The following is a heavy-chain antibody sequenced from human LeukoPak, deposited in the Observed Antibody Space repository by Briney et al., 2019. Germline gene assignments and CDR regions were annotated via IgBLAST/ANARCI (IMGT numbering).Heavy chain of an antibody. D-gene: IGHD2-15*01. Sequence: PGGSLRLSCAASGFTFSSYAMSWVRQAPGKGLEWVSAISGSGGSTYYADSVKGRFTISRDNSKNTLYPQMNSLRAEDTAVYYCATGYCSGGSCYSDWGQGTLVTVSS. V-gene: IGHV3-23*01. CDR1: GFTFSSYA. J-gene: IGHJ4*02. CDR3: ATGYCSGGSCYSD. CDR2: ISGSGGST.